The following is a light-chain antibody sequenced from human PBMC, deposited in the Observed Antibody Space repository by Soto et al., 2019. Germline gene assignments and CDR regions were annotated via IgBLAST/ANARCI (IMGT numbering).Light chain of an antibody. J-gene: IGKJ1*01. Sequence: EIVLTQSPATLSLSPGERATLSCWASQSVGRSLAWYQQKPGQAPRLLINDASNRATGIPARFGGSGSGTDFTLTISSLEPEDFAVYYCQHYGSSPFFGQGTKVDI. V-gene: IGKV3-11*01. CDR2: DAS. CDR1: QSVGRS. CDR3: QHYGSSPF.